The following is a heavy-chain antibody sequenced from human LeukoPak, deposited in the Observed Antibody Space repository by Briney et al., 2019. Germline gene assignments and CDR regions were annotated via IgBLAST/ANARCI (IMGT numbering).Heavy chain of an antibody. Sequence: GGSLRLSCAASGFTFSSYWMSWVRQAPGKGLEWVANIKQDGSEKYYVDSVKGRFTISRDNAKNSLYLQMNSLRAEDTAVYYCARVRTSEYSSSANWFDPWGQGTLVTVSS. CDR3: ARVRTSEYSSSANWFDP. D-gene: IGHD6-6*01. CDR1: GFTFSSYW. CDR2: IKQDGSEK. V-gene: IGHV3-7*01. J-gene: IGHJ5*02.